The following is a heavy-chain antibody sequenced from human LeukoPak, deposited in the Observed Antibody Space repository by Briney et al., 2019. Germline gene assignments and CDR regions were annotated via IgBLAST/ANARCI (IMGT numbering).Heavy chain of an antibody. V-gene: IGHV3-23*01. D-gene: IGHD6-19*01. Sequence: GGSLRLSCAASGFTFSSYGMSWVRQAPGKGLEWVSAISGSGGSTYYADSVKGRFTISRDNSKNTLYLQMNSLRAEDTAVYYCARKAVAGIGDPYYFDYWGQGTLVTVSS. J-gene: IGHJ4*02. CDR2: ISGSGGST. CDR3: ARKAVAGIGDPYYFDY. CDR1: GFTFSSYG.